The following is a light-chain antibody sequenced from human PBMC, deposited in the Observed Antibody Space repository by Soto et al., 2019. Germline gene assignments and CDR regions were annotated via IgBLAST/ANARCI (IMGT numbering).Light chain of an antibody. V-gene: IGKV1-33*01. J-gene: IGKJ4*01. Sequence: DMQLTQSPSSLSAAVGDRVTITCRASQDISNYLHWYQQKPGKAPKLLIYDAANLEGGVPSRFSGSGSVTYFTFTINSLQPGDVATYYCQQYASLPLTFGGGTRVEIK. CDR3: QQYASLPLT. CDR1: QDISNY. CDR2: DAA.